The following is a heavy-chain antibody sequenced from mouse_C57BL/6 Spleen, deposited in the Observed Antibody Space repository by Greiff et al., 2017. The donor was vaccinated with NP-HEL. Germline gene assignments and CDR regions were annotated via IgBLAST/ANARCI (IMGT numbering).Heavy chain of an antibody. CDR3: ARSHFMDY. D-gene: IGHD1-2*01. CDR1: GYTFTSYW. J-gene: IGHJ3*01. Sequence: QVQLQQPGAELVMPGASVKLSCKASGYTFTSYWMHWVKQRPGQGLEWIGEIDPSDSYTNYNQKFKGKSTLTVDKSSSTAYMQLSSLTSEDSAVYYCARSHFMDYWGQGTLVTVSA. CDR2: IDPSDSYT. V-gene: IGHV1-69*01.